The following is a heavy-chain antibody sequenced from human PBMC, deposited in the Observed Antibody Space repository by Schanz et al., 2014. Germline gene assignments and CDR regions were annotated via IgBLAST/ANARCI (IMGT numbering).Heavy chain of an antibody. J-gene: IGHJ6*02. CDR1: GFTFRDYY. V-gene: IGHV3-11*05. D-gene: IGHD6-13*01. CDR3: AREEGWGRAAAGPKHYYYGMDV. CDR2: ISSGSSYA. Sequence: QVQLVESGGGLVKPGGSLRLSCAASGFTFRDYYMSWIRQAPGKGLEWVSDISSGSSYANYADSVKGRFTISRDNAKNSLYLQMNSLRAEDTAVYYCAREEGWGRAAAGPKHYYYGMDVWGQGTTVTVSS.